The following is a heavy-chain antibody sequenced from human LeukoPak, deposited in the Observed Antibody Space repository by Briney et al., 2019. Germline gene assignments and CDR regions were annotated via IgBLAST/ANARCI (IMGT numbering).Heavy chain of an antibody. D-gene: IGHD6-13*01. V-gene: IGHV4-30-4*01. Sequence: SETLSLTCTVSGGSTSSGDYYWSWIRQPPGQGLEWIGYIYYSGSTYYNPSLKSRVTISVDTSKNQFSLKLSSVTAADTAVYYCAREQQREPIFDYWGQGTLVTVSS. CDR3: AREQQREPIFDY. J-gene: IGHJ4*02. CDR1: GGSTSSGDYY. CDR2: IYYSGST.